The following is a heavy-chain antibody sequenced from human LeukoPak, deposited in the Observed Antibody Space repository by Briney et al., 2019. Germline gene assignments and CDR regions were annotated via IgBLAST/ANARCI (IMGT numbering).Heavy chain of an antibody. V-gene: IGHV4-34*01. CDR3: ARGVRRAVRGVPRNWFDP. J-gene: IGHJ5*02. CDR2: INHSGST. CDR1: GGSFSGYY. Sequence: KPSETLSLTCAVYGGSFSGYYWSWICQPPGKGLEWIGGINHSGSTNYNPSLKSRVTISVDTSKNQFSLKLSSVTAADTAVYYCARGVRRAVRGVPRNWFDPWGQGTLVTVSS. D-gene: IGHD3-10*01.